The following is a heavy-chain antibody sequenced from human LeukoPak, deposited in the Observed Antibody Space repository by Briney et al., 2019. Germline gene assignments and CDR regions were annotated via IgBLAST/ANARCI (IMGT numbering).Heavy chain of an antibody. CDR3: ARDQMGGSYYGYFQH. V-gene: IGHV1-18*01. CDR1: GTTFTTYG. Sequence: APVKASCKASGTTFTTYGISWVRQAPGQGLEWMGWISAYNGNIKYAQKLQRRVTMTTDTSTSPAYMDLKSLRSDDTAVYDCARDQMGGSYYGYFQHWGQGTLVTVSS. D-gene: IGHD1-26*01. J-gene: IGHJ1*01. CDR2: ISAYNGNI.